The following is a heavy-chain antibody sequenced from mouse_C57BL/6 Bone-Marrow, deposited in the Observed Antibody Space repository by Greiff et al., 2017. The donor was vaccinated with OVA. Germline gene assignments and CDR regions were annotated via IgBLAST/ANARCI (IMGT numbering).Heavy chain of an antibody. CDR3: ARRGYGNFDY. V-gene: IGHV1-82*01. Sequence: VQLQQSGPELVKPGASVKISCKASGYAFSSSWMNWVKQRPGKGLEWIGRIYPGDGDTNYNGKFKGKATLTADKSSSTAYMQLSSLTSEDSAVYFCARRGYGNFDYWGQGTTLTVSS. J-gene: IGHJ2*01. CDR2: IYPGDGDT. D-gene: IGHD2-2*01. CDR1: GYAFSSSW.